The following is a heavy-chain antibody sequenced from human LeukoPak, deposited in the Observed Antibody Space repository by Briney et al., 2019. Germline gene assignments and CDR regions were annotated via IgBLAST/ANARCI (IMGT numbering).Heavy chain of an antibody. CDR2: IHSDGST. D-gene: IGHD3-22*01. Sequence: GVNLRLYCAASGLTVNTNYMTWVPQAPGKGLVWGLIIHSDGSTYYADSIEGRFTISRDHYKKTLYLRMNRLRGEDKAMYYCARDFDYFDSSGSHRRRNYFDYWGQGTLVTVSS. CDR3: ARDFDYFDSSGSHRRRNYFDY. CDR1: GLTVNTNY. V-gene: IGHV3-53*01. J-gene: IGHJ4*02.